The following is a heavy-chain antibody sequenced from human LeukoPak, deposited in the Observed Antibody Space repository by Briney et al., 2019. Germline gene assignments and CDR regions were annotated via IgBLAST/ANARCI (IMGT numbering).Heavy chain of an antibody. CDR1: GFTFSSYA. V-gene: IGHV3-23*01. J-gene: IGHJ4*02. CDR2: IGASGGST. Sequence: GGSLRLSCATSGFTFSSYAMSWVRQAPGKGLEWVSGIGASGGSTYYADSVKGRFTISRDNAKNSLYLQMNSLRAEDTAVYYCASPLYYDTRGFYYQVFDWGQGTLVTVSS. D-gene: IGHD3-22*01. CDR3: ASPLYYDTRGFYYQVFD.